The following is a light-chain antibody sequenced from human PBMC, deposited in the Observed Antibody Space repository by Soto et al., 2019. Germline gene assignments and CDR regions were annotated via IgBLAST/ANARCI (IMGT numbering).Light chain of an antibody. CDR3: CSYAGSSTYVV. CDR1: SSDVGSYNL. J-gene: IGLJ2*01. V-gene: IGLV2-23*01. CDR2: EGS. Sequence: QSALTQPDSVSGSPGQSITISCTGTSSDVGSYNLVSWYQQHPGKAPKLMIYEGSKRPSGVSNRFSGSKSGNTASLTISGLHAEDEADYYCCSYAGSSTYVVFGGGTKLTVL.